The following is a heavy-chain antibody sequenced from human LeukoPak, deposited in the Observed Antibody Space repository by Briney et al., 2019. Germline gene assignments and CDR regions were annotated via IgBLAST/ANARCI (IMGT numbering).Heavy chain of an antibody. V-gene: IGHV1-2*02. D-gene: IGHD3-10*01. CDR1: GYTFTGYY. J-gene: IGHJ4*02. CDR3: ARGRITMVREVSEFDY. CDR2: INPNSGGT. Sequence: ASVKVSCKASGYTFTGYYMHWVRQAPGQGLEWMGWINPNSGGTNYAQKFQGRVTMTRDTSISTAYMELSRLRSDDTAVYYCARGRITMVREVSEFDYWGQGTLVTVSS.